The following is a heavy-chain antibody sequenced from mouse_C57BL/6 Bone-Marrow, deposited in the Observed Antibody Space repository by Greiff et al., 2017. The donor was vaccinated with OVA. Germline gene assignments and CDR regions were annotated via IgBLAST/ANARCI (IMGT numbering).Heavy chain of an antibody. CDR2: IYPGDGDT. CDR1: GYAFSSSW. D-gene: IGHD1-1*01. V-gene: IGHV1-82*01. Sequence: VKLQESGPELVKPGASVKISCKASGYAFSSSWMNWVKQRPGKGLEWIGRIYPGDGDTNYNGKFKGKATLTADKSSSTAYMQLSSLTSEDSAVYFGARCYYGSVYWYFDVWGTGTTVTVSS. CDR3: ARCYYGSVYWYFDV. J-gene: IGHJ1*03.